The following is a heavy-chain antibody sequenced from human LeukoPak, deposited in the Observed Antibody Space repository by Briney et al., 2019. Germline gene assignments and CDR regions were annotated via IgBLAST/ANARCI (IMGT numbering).Heavy chain of an antibody. CDR2: IYTTGST. D-gene: IGHD3-10*01. J-gene: IGHJ4*02. V-gene: IGHV4-4*07. CDR1: GGSISEYY. Sequence: SETLSLTCTVSGGSISEYYWSWIRQPAGKGREWIGRIYTTGSTDYNPSLKSRVTMSVDTSKNQFSLKLSSVTAADTAVYFCAWDTITRALDYWGQGTLVTVSS. CDR3: AWDTITRALDY.